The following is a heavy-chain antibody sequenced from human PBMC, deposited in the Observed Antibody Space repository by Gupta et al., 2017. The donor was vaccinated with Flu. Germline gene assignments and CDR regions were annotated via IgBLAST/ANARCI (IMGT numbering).Heavy chain of an antibody. J-gene: IGHJ4*02. D-gene: IGHD5-12*01. Sequence: EAHLVESGGGVVRPGGSLRLSCAASGFTFDDYGMIWVRQAPGKGPECVSGMDWNGGNTLYADSVRGRFTISRDNAKNSLYLQMDSLTAGDTAFYYCARGAGYDTHYFDYWGQGILVTVSS. CDR1: GFTFDDYG. CDR3: ARGAGYDTHYFDY. CDR2: MDWNGGNT. V-gene: IGHV3-20*04.